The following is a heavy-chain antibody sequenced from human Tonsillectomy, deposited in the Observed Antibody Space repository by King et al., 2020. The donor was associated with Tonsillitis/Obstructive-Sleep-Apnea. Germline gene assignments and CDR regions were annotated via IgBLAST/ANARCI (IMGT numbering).Heavy chain of an antibody. V-gene: IGHV1-69*01. D-gene: IGHD2-2*01. J-gene: IGHJ5*02. CDR2: IIPIFGTV. CDR3: ARGRGYCSSTSCLDWFDP. Sequence: QLVQSGAEVKKPGSSVKVSCKASGGTFSSYTINWVRQAPGQGLEWMGGIIPIFGTVNYAQKFQGRVTITADESTSTAYMELSSLRSEDTAVYYCARGRGYCSSTSCLDWFDPWGQGTLVTVSS. CDR1: GGTFSSYT.